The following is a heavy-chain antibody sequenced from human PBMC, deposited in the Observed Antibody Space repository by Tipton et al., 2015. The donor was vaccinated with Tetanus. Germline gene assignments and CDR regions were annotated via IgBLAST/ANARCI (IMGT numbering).Heavy chain of an antibody. Sequence: TLSLTCTVSGGSISSYYWSWIRQPPGKGLEWIGYIYYSGSTNYNPSLKSRVTISVDTSKNQLSLKLSSVTAADTAVYYCARDGSGSPDTDYGMDVWGQGTTVTVSS. CDR3: ARDGSGSPDTDYGMDV. V-gene: IGHV4-59*01. J-gene: IGHJ6*02. CDR1: GGSISSYY. CDR2: IYYSGST. D-gene: IGHD3-10*01.